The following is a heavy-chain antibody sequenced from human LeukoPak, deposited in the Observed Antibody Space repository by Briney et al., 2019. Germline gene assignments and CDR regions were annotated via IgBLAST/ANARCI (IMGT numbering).Heavy chain of an antibody. CDR3: AIVGATVY. J-gene: IGHJ4*02. CDR2: INPNSGGT. V-gene: IGHV1-2*02. Sequence: ASVKVSCKASGYTFTXXYMHWVRQAPGXXLEWMGWINPNSGGTNYAQKFQGRVTMTRDTSISTAYMELSRLRSDDTAVYYCAIVGATVYWGQGTLVTVSS. D-gene: IGHD1-26*01. CDR1: GYTFTXXY.